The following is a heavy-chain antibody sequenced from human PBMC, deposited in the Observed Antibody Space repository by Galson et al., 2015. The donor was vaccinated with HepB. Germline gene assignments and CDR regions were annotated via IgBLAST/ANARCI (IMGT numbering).Heavy chain of an antibody. D-gene: IGHD2-15*01. J-gene: IGHJ4*02. CDR2: IKQDGSEK. CDR1: GFTFSSYW. CDR3: ARARLPGCSGGSCYSSFDY. V-gene: IGHV3-7*03. Sequence: SLRLSCAASGFTFSSYWMSWVRQAPGKGLEWVANIKQDGSEKYYVDSVKGRFTISRDNAKNSLYLQMNSLRAEDTAVYYCARARLPGCSGGSCYSSFDYWGQGTLVTVSS.